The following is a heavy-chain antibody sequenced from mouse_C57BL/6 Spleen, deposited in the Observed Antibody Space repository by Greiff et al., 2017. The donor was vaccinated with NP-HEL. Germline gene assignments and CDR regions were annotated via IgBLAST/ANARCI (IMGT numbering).Heavy chain of an antibody. CDR2: ISDGGSYT. V-gene: IGHV5-4*01. CDR1: GFTFSSYA. D-gene: IGHD1-1*01. CDR3: ARDPTTVEYYFDY. Sequence: EVKLMESGGGLVKPGGSLKLSCAASGFTFSSYAMSWVRQTPEKRLEWVATISDGGSYTYYPDNVKGRFTISRDNAKNNLYLQMSHLKSEDTAMYYCARDPTTVEYYFDYWGQGTTLTVSS. J-gene: IGHJ2*01.